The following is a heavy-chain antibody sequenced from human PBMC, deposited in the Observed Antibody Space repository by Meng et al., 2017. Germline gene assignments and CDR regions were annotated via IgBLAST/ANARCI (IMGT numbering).Heavy chain of an antibody. J-gene: IGHJ5*02. CDR2: IIPIFGTA. CDR1: GGNFSSYA. D-gene: IGHD6-19*01. Sequence: QVQRVQAGDEVKKPGSSVKVSCKASGGNFSSYAIRWGRQAPGQGLEWMGGIIPIFGTANYAQKFQGRVTITADESTSSAYMELSSLRSEDTAVYYCARDESYIAVAGPNGFDPWGQGTLVTVSS. CDR3: ARDESYIAVAGPNGFDP. V-gene: IGHV1-69*01.